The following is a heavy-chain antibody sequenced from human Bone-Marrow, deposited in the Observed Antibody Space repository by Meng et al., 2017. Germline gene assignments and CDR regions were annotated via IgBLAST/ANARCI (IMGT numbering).Heavy chain of an antibody. Sequence: EVQRVESGGGFVKPGGSFGLSCAASGFTFSNAWMTWVRQAPGKGLEWIGRMKSNVDCGTVDYAAAVKGRFFISRDDSENTFYLQMNSLKTEDTAVYYCSGHVDYWGHGTLVTVSS. CDR3: SGHVDY. CDR1: GFTFSNAW. J-gene: IGHJ4*01. CDR2: MKSNVDCGTV. V-gene: IGHV3-15*01.